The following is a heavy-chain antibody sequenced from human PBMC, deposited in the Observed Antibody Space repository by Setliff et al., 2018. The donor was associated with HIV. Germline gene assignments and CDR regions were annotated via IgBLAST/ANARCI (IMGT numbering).Heavy chain of an antibody. J-gene: IGHJ5*02. D-gene: IGHD6-13*01. V-gene: IGHV1-69*13. CDR2: IIPIFGTA. CDR3: ARDFSGQQLVGGWFDP. CDR1: GGTFSSYV. Sequence: GASVKVSCKASGGTFSSYVISWVRQAPGQGLEWMGGIIPIFGTANYAQKFQGRVTITADESTSTAYVELSSLRSDDTAVYYCARDFSGQQLVGGWFDPWGQGTLVTVSS.